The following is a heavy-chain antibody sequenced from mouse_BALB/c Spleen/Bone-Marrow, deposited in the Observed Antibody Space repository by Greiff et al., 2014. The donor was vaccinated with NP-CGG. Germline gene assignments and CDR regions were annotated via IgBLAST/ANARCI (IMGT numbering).Heavy chain of an antibody. V-gene: IGHV5-4*02. CDR1: GFTFSDYY. D-gene: IGHD2-14*01. CDR3: ARDRGVQGYAMDY. Sequence: VQLKESGGGLVKPGGSLKLSCAASGFTFSDYYMYWVRQTPEKRLEWVATISDGGSYTYYPDSVKGRFTISGDIAKINPYLQMSSLKSEDTAMYYCARDRGVQGYAMDYWGQGTSVTVSS. CDR2: ISDGGSYT. J-gene: IGHJ4*01.